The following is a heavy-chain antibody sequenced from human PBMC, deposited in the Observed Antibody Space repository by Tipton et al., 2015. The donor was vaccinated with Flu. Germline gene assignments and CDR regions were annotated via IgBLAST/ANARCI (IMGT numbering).Heavy chain of an antibody. D-gene: IGHD6-13*01. CDR1: GGSISSFY. J-gene: IGHJ4*02. CDR2: IYYSGKS. CDR3: AKWSSSWWSFDY. Sequence: SLTCTVSGGSISSFYWNWIRQPPGKGLEWIGYIYYSGKSNYNPSLKSRVTMSVDTSKNQVSLNLSSVTAADTAVYYCAKWSSSWWSFDYWGQGALVTVSS. V-gene: IGHV4-59*01.